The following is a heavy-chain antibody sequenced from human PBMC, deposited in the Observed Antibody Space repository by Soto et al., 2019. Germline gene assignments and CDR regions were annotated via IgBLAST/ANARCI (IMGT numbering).Heavy chain of an antibody. CDR1: GASISTSSFY. V-gene: IGHV4-39*01. D-gene: IGHD3-22*01. CDR3: ARLGFGSSGEYRPNYWSFYL. J-gene: IGHJ2*01. CDR2: VYFSGTT. Sequence: QLQLQASGPGLVKPSETLSLTCSGFGASISTSSFYWGWIRRAPGKGLEWLGSVYFSGTTYQNRFLKSRITISEDTWNTQFSLRLSSVTAADTAVYYCARLGFGSSGEYRPNYWSFYLWGRGTLVTVSS.